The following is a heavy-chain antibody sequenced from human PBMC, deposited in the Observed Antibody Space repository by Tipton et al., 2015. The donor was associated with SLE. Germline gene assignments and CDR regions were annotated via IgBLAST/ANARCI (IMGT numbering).Heavy chain of an antibody. D-gene: IGHD6-13*01. CDR2: IYTSGST. Sequence: TLSLTCAVYGGSFSGYYWSWIRQPAGKGLEWIGRIYTSGSTNYNPSLKSRVTMSVDTSKNQFSLKLSSVTAADTAVYYCARGSIAAAAPDYWGQGTLVTVSS. V-gene: IGHV4-59*10. CDR3: ARGSIAAAAPDY. CDR1: GGSFSGYY. J-gene: IGHJ4*02.